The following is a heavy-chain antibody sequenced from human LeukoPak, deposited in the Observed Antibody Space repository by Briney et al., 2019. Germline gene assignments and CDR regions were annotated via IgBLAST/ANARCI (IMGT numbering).Heavy chain of an antibody. J-gene: IGHJ6*02. CDR1: GGSISSSNW. CDR2: IYTSGST. D-gene: IGHD4/OR15-4a*01. Sequence: SGTLSLTCAVSGGSISSSNWWSWVRQPPGKGLEWIGRIYTSGSTNYNPSLKSRVTISVDTSKNQFSLKLSSVTAADTAVYYCARTHDYGPHYYYGMDVWGQGTTVTVSS. V-gene: IGHV4-4*02. CDR3: ARTHDYGPHYYYGMDV.